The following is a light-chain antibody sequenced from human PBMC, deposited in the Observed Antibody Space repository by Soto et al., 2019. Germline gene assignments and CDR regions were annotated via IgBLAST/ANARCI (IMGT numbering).Light chain of an antibody. V-gene: IGKV1-39*01. J-gene: IGKJ3*01. CDR3: QQSYSMPFT. CDR1: QRISTY. Sequence: DIRMTQSPSSLSAFVGDRVTIACRASQRISTYVNWYQQKPGKAPKLLIYAASNLQSGVPSRFSGSGSGTDFTLTISSLQPEDFATYYCQQSYSMPFTFGPG. CDR2: AAS.